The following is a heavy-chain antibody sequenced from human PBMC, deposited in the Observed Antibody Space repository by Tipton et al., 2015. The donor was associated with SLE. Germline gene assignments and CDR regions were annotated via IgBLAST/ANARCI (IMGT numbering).Heavy chain of an antibody. CDR1: GFTFSNYA. V-gene: IGHV3-64*02. J-gene: IGHJ4*02. CDR3: ARAGNYYDSSGYSPLDY. Sequence: LSLTCAASGFTFSNYAMHWVRQAPGKGLEYISVISSNGANTHYADSIQGRFTISRDNSKNTVYLQVGSLRAEDMAVYYCARAGNYYDSSGYSPLDYWGQGTLVTVSS. D-gene: IGHD3-22*01. CDR2: ISSNGANT.